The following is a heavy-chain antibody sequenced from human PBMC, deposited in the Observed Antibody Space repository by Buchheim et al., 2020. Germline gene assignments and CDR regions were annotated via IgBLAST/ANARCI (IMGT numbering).Heavy chain of an antibody. V-gene: IGHV3-7*01. CDR3: SGGSFDH. CDR1: GFTLSTYW. CDR2: IKQDGSEK. J-gene: IGHJ5*02. D-gene: IGHD2-15*01. Sequence: EVQLVESGGGLVQPGGSLRLSCAASGFTLSTYWMTWVRQAPGKGLEWVANIKQDGSEKYYLDSVKGRFTISRDTAKKSLYLQMNSLRAEDTAVYYCSGGSFDHWGQGTL.